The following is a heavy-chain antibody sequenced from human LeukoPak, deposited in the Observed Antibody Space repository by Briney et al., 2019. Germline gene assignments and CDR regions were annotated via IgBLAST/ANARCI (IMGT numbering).Heavy chain of an antibody. Sequence: PGGSLRLSCAASGFTFSSYAMNWVRQAPGKGLEWVSTIIYSDGSTYYADSVKGRFTISRDNSKNTLYLQVNSLRAEDTAVYYCAKDLIPSVVWGQGTLVTVFS. V-gene: IGHV3-23*01. J-gene: IGHJ4*02. CDR1: GFTFSSYA. D-gene: IGHD5/OR15-5a*01. CDR3: AKDLIPSVV. CDR2: IIYSDGST.